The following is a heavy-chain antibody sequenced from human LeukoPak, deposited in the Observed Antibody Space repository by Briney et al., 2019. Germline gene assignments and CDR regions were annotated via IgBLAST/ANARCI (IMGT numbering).Heavy chain of an antibody. CDR3: ARSGAAAGTEDPYYYYYYYMDV. J-gene: IGHJ6*03. Sequence: SETLSLTCTVSGGSISGHYWTWIRQPPGKGLEWIGYIYDIGSTTYNPSLKSRVTISVDTSKNQFSLKLSSVTAADTAVYYCARSGAAAGTEDPYYYYYYYMDVWGKGTTVTVSS. CDR2: IYDIGST. CDR1: GGSISGHY. D-gene: IGHD6-13*01. V-gene: IGHV4-59*11.